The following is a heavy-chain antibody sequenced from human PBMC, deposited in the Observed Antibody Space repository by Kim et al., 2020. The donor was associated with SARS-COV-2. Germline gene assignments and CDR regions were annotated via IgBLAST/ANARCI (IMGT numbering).Heavy chain of an antibody. J-gene: IGHJ4*02. Sequence: STYYNPSLKSRVTISVDTSKNQFSLKLSSVTAADTAVYYCARVGYITVDYWGQGTLVTVSS. CDR2: ST. V-gene: IGHV4-39*07. CDR3: ARVGYITVDY. D-gene: IGHD6-13*01.